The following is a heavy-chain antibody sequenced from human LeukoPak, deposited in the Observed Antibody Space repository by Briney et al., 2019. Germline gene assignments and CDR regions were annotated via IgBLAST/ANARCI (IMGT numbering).Heavy chain of an antibody. V-gene: IGHV4-59*01. CDR1: GGSISSYY. CDR2: IYYSGST. J-gene: IGHJ6*03. CDR3: ARDRGYSYGDYYYYYYMDV. D-gene: IGHD5-18*01. Sequence: PSETLSLTCTVSGGSISSYYWSWIRQPPGKGLEWIGYIYYSGSTNYNPSLKSRSTISVDTSKNQCSLKLSSVTAADTAVYYCARDRGYSYGDYYYYYYMDVWGKGTTVTVSS.